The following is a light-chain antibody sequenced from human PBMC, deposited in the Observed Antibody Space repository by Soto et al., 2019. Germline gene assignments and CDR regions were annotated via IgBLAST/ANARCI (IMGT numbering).Light chain of an antibody. V-gene: IGLV2-14*01. CDR2: EVS. J-gene: IGLJ1*01. CDR1: SSDVGGYNY. CDR3: SSYTSSSSYV. Sequence: QSVLTQPASVSGSPGQSITISCTGTSSDVGGYNYVSWYQQHPGKAPKLMIYEVSNRPSGVSNRFSGSKSGNTASLTISGLQAEDEADYYCSSYTSSSSYVFGKGTKVTVX.